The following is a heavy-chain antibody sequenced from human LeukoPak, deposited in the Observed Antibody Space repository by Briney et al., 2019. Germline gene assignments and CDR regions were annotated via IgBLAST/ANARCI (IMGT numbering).Heavy chain of an antibody. D-gene: IGHD2-21*02. V-gene: IGHV3-74*01. J-gene: IGHJ4*02. CDR1: GFTFSLYW. Sequence: GGSLRLSCAASGFTFSLYWMHWVRQTPGKGMVLVSRLNSDGSITTYADSVKGRFTISRDNAKNTLYLQMNSLRAEDTALYYCVREYCGGDCYTDFWGQGTLVTVPS. CDR2: LNSDGSIT. CDR3: VREYCGGDCYTDF.